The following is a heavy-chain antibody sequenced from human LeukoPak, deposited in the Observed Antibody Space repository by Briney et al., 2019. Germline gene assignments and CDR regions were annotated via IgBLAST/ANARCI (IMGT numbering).Heavy chain of an antibody. V-gene: IGHV1-18*01. J-gene: IGHJ4*02. CDR1: GYTFTSYG. D-gene: IGHD5-18*01. CDR2: ISAYNGNT. Sequence: ASVKVSCKASGYTFTSYGISWVRQAPGQGLEWMGWISAYNGNTNYAQKLQGRVTMTTDTSTSTAYMELRSLRSDDAAVYYCARGQRGYSYGIYDYWGQGTLVTVSS. CDR3: ARGQRGYSYGIYDY.